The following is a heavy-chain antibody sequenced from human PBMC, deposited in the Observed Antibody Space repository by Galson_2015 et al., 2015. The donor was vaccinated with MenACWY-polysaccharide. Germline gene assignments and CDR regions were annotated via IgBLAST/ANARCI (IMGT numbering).Heavy chain of an antibody. CDR2: IIPVFETS. CDR1: GGSFSSFG. CDR3: ARVPFRKLPMVRGPLDY. J-gene: IGHJ4*02. D-gene: IGHD3-10*01. Sequence: SVKVSCKASGGSFSSFGVSWVRQAPGQGLEWMGGIIPVFETSTYAQKFQGRVTISADKSTTTTFMEVTSLTSEDTAVYYCARVPFRKLPMVRGPLDYGGQETPVTASS. V-gene: IGHV1-69*06.